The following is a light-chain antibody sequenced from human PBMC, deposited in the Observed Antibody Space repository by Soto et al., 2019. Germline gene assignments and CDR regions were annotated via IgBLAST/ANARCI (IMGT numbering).Light chain of an antibody. V-gene: IGKV3D-11*01. J-gene: IGKJ1*01. Sequence: VVLTQSAATLSLSPGKRATLSCRASQGVSSYLAWYQQKPGQAPRLLIYDASNRATGIPARFSGSGHGTDFNLTISSLQTEDFATYYCIQDFISPLTVGQGTKVDIK. CDR2: DAS. CDR3: IQDFISPLT. CDR1: QGVSSY.